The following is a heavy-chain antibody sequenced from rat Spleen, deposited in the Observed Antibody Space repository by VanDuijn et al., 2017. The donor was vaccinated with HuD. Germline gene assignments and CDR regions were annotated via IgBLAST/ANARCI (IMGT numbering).Heavy chain of an antibody. Sequence: EVQLVESGGGLVQPGRSLKLSCVASGFTFNNYWMTWIRQAPGKGLEWVASITNNGGSTYYPEPVKDRFTISRDNAKSTLYLQMNSLRSEDTATYYCTRDYYSAPFAYWGQGTLVTVSS. J-gene: IGHJ3*01. CDR1: GFTFNNYW. D-gene: IGHD1-1*01. CDR2: ITNNGGST. CDR3: TRDYYSAPFAY. V-gene: IGHV5-31*01.